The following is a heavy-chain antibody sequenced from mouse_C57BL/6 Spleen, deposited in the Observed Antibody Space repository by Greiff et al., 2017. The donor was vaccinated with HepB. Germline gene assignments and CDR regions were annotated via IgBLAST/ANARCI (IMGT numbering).Heavy chain of an antibody. V-gene: IGHV5-9*01. CDR1: GFTFSSYT. D-gene: IGHD2-4*01. Sequence: DVKLVESGGGLVKPGGSLKLSCAASGFTFSSYTMSWVRQTPEKRLEWVATISGGGGNTYYPDSVKGRFTISRDNAKNTLYLQMSSLRSEDTALYYCARHRGYDYPFAYWGQGTLVTVSA. J-gene: IGHJ3*01. CDR2: ISGGGGNT. CDR3: ARHRGYDYPFAY.